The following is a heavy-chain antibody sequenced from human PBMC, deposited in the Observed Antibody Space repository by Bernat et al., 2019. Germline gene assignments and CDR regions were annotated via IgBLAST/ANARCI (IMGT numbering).Heavy chain of an antibody. CDR1: GGFISSYY. D-gene: IGHD5-12*01. CDR2: IYYSGST. J-gene: IGHJ6*02. Sequence: QVQLQESGPGLVKPSETLSLTCTVSGGFISSYYWSWIRQPPGKGLEWIGYIYYSGSTNYNPSLKSRVTISVDTSKNQFSLKLSSVTAADTAVYYCARQQYGGYVGYYYYGMDVWGQGTTVTVSS. V-gene: IGHV4-59*08. CDR3: ARQQYGGYVGYYYYGMDV.